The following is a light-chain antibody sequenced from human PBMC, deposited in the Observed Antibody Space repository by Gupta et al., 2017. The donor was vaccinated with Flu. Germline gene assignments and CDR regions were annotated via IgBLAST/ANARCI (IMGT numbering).Light chain of an antibody. V-gene: IGKV1D-8*01. CDR3: QQYYSFPRT. J-gene: IGKJ1*01. CDR2: GAS. CDR1: QGISSY. Sequence: VIWLTQSPSLLPSSTGDRVTISCRSSQGISSYLAWYQQKPGKAPELLIYGASTLQSGIPARFSGSGSGTEFTLTISSLQSEDFATYYCQQYYSFPRTFGQGTKVEIK.